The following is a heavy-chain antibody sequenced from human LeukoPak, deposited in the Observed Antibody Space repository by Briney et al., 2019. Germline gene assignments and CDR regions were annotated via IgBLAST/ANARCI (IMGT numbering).Heavy chain of an antibody. J-gene: IGHJ5*02. Sequence: PSETLSLTCAVYGGSFSGYYWSWIRQPPGKGLEWIGEINHSGSTNYNPSLKSRVTISVDTSKNQFSLKLSSVTAADTAVYYCARKPVLRLLQGGFDPWGQGTLVTVSS. CDR3: ARKPVLRLLQGGFDP. CDR1: GGSFSGYY. D-gene: IGHD3-3*01. V-gene: IGHV4-34*01. CDR2: INHSGST.